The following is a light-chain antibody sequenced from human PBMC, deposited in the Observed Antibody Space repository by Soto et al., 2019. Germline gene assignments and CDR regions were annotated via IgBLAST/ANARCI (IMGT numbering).Light chain of an antibody. CDR2: DTS. CDR1: QSVSSN. CDR3: HHYNNWPPRNT. J-gene: IGKJ2*01. V-gene: IGKV3-15*01. Sequence: EIVMTQSPTTLSLSPAARATLSCRASQSVSSNLVWYQQKPGQATGLLIYDTSTRASDVPARFSGSGSETEFTLTISGLQSEDFGIYYCHHYNNWPPRNTFGQGTKVDIK.